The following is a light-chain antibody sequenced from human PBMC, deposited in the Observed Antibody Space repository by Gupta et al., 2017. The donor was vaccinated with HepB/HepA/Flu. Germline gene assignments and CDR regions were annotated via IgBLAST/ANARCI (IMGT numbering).Light chain of an antibody. CDR1: QSVSSSY. V-gene: IGKV3-20*01. Sequence: EIVFTQSTGTLSLSPVERATLSCRASQSVSSSYLAWYQQKPGQAPRLLIYCASSRATGIPDRFSGSGSGTDFTLTISRLDPEDFAVYYCQQYGSSPLTFGGGTKLEIK. CDR2: CAS. J-gene: IGKJ4*01. CDR3: QQYGSSPLT.